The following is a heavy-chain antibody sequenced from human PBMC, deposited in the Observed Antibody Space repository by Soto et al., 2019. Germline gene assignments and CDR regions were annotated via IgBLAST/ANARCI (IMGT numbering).Heavy chain of an antibody. CDR1: GYTFTSFD. Sequence: QVQLVQSGAEVTKPGASVKVSCKASGYTFTSFDINWVRQATGQGLEWMGWMSPNSGATGYAQKFQGRVTMTRDTSISTVYMELSNLRSEDTAIYYCARGVDNGVDVWGQGSTVTVSS. D-gene: IGHD2-8*01. V-gene: IGHV1-8*01. J-gene: IGHJ6*02. CDR2: MSPNSGAT. CDR3: ARGVDNGVDV.